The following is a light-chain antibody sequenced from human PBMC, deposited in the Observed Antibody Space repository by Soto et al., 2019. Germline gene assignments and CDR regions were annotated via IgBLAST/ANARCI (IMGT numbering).Light chain of an antibody. CDR1: SSDIGGYNY. CDR3: ASYAVSNVV. V-gene: IGLV2-8*01. J-gene: IGLJ2*01. CDR2: EVS. Sequence: QSVLTQPTSASGSPGQSVTISCTGTSSDIGGYNYISWYQQHPGKAPKLMIYEVSKRPSGVPDRFSASKSGNTASLTVSGLQAEDEADSYCASYAVSNVVFGGGTKLTVL.